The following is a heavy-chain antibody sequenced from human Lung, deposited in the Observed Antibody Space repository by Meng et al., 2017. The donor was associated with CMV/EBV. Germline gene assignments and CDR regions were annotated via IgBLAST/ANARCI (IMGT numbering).Heavy chain of an antibody. V-gene: IGHV1-2*02. CDR2: INPNSGGT. J-gene: IGHJ6*02. D-gene: IGHD2-2*01. CDR1: GYTFTGYY. Sequence: ASVXVSCKTSGYTFTGYYLHWVRQAPGQGLEWMGWINPNSGGTNYALKFQGRVTMTSDTSISTGYMELSSLRSDDTAMYYCAKEFWMVQGAMGRDVWGQGTXVTVSS. CDR3: AKEFWMVQGAMGRDV.